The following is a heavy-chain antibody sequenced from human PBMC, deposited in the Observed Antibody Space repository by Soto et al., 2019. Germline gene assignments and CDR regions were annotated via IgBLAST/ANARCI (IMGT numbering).Heavy chain of an antibody. Sequence: SETLSLTCTVSGGSISSYDWSWIRQPPGKGLEWIGYIYYSGSTNYNPSLKSRVTISVDTSKNQFSLKLSSVTAADTAVYYCASMIAAAGNHWFDPWGQGTLVTVSS. V-gene: IGHV4-59*08. J-gene: IGHJ5*02. CDR2: IYYSGST. CDR3: ASMIAAAGNHWFDP. CDR1: GGSISSYD. D-gene: IGHD6-13*01.